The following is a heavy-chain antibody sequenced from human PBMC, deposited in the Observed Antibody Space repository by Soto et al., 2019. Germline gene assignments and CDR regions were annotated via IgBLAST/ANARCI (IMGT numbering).Heavy chain of an antibody. J-gene: IGHJ2*01. CDR2: ISGRGGST. V-gene: IGHV3-23*01. CDR3: AKRTVGWYFDL. D-gene: IGHD4-17*01. Sequence: EVQLLESGGGLVQPGGSLRLSCAASGFTFSSYAMNWVRQAPGKGLEWVSGISGRGGSTYYADSVKGRFTISRDNSKNTLDLQMNSLRAEDTAVYYCAKRTVGWYFDLWGRGTLVTVSS. CDR1: GFTFSSYA.